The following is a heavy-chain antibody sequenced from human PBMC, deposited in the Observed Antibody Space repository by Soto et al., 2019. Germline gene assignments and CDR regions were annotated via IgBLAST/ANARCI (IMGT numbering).Heavy chain of an antibody. CDR2: ISGSGGST. Sequence: GGSLRLSCAASGFTFSSHAMSWVRQAPGKGLEWVSAISGSGGSTYYADSVKGRFTISRDNSKNTLYLQMNSLRAEDTAVYYCAKDKGRGYSYGYLVYWGQGTLVTVSS. J-gene: IGHJ4*02. CDR1: GFTFSSHA. D-gene: IGHD5-18*01. V-gene: IGHV3-23*01. CDR3: AKDKGRGYSYGYLVY.